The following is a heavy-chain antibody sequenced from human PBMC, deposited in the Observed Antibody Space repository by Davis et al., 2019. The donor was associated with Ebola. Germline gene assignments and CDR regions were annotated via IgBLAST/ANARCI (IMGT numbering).Heavy chain of an antibody. D-gene: IGHD3-3*01. CDR1: GFTFSSYS. J-gene: IGHJ6*04. Sequence: GGLLRPSCPASGFTFSSYSMNWVRQAPGTGLEWVSSISSSSSYIYYAESVKGRFTISRDKAKNSLYLQMNSLRAEDTAVYYCARDLPITIFMLYGMDVWSKGTTVTVSS. V-gene: IGHV3-21*01. CDR3: ARDLPITIFMLYGMDV. CDR2: ISSSSSYI.